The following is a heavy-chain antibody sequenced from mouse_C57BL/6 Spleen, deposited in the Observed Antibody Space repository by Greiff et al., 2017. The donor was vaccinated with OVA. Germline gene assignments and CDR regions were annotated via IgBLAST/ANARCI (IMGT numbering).Heavy chain of an antibody. D-gene: IGHD2-4*01. V-gene: IGHV1-55*01. CDR2: IYPGSGST. J-gene: IGHJ2*01. Sequence: QVQLKEPGAELVKPGASVKMSCKASGYTFTSYWITWVKQRPGQGLECIGDIYPGSGSTNYNEKFKSKATLTVDTSSSTAYMQLSSLTSEDSAVYYCASIYYDYDDYFDYWGQGTTLTVSS. CDR3: ASIYYDYDDYFDY. CDR1: GYTFTSYW.